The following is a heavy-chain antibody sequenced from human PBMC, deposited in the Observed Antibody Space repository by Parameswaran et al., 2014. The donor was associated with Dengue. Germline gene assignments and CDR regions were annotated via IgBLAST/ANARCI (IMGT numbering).Heavy chain of an antibody. D-gene: IGHD5-12*01. J-gene: IGHJ4*02. CDR3: AHRGYSGYDFDY. Sequence: WIRQPPGKALEWLALIFWDDDKRYSPSLKTSLTITKDTSKNQVVLTVPNVDPVDTAIYYCAHRGYSGYDFDYWGQGTLVTVSS. V-gene: IGHV2-5*02. CDR2: IFWDDDK.